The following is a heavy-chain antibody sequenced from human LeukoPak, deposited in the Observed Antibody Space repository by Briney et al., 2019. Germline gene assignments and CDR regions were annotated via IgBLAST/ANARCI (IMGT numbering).Heavy chain of an antibody. Sequence: PGGSLRLSCVASGFTFSSCALSWVRQAPGKGLEWVATISGDGLSTYFADSVKGRFSISRDNSKNIMFMQMVSLRVEDTAVYYCAKDSSPFTSAYFPHWGQGTLVSVSS. CDR3: AKDSSPFTSAYFPH. D-gene: IGHD2-2*01. J-gene: IGHJ4*02. V-gene: IGHV3-23*01. CDR1: GFTFSSCA. CDR2: ISGDGLST.